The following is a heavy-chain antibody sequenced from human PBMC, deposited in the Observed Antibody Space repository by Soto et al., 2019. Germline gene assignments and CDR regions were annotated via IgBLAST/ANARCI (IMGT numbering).Heavy chain of an antibody. Sequence: GVSVKVSCKASGGTFSSYAISWVRQAPGQGLEWMGGIIPIFGTANYAQKFQGRVTITADESTSTAYMELSSLRSEDTAVYYCASGGGAMVTFPSYYYGMDVWGQGTTVTVXS. J-gene: IGHJ6*02. D-gene: IGHD5-18*01. V-gene: IGHV1-69*13. CDR3: ASGGGAMVTFPSYYYGMDV. CDR2: IIPIFGTA. CDR1: GGTFSSYA.